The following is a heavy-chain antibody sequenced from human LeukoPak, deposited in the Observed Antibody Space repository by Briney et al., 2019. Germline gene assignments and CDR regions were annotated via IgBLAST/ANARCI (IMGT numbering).Heavy chain of an antibody. CDR1: GYTFTSYG. CDR2: MNPNSGAT. D-gene: IGHD3-10*01. V-gene: IGHV1-8*02. CDR3: ARTMYGSGTH. J-gene: IGHJ4*02. Sequence: ASVKVSCKASGYTFTSYGISWVRQAPGHGLEWMGWMNPNSGATGYAQKFQGRVTMTSDTSMTTAYMELSSLESEDTAVYYCARTMYGSGTHWGQGTLVTVSS.